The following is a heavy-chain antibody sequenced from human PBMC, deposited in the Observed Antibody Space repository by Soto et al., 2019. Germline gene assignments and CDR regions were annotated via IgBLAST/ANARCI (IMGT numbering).Heavy chain of an antibody. CDR2: IDYSGGT. Sequence: QLQLQESGPGLVKPSETLSLTCTVSGGSISRSRYYWGWIRPPPGKGLEWIGRIDYSGGTYYNPSLKSRVTIPVDTSKNQFSLKLSSVNAADTAVYYCARHRLGRYYDESSGYGSIDYWGQGTLVTVSS. D-gene: IGHD3-22*01. CDR1: GGSISRSRYY. V-gene: IGHV4-39*01. CDR3: ARHRLGRYYDESSGYGSIDY. J-gene: IGHJ4*02.